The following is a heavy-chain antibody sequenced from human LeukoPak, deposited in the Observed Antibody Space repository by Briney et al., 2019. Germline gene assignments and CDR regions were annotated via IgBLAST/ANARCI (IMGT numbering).Heavy chain of an antibody. V-gene: IGHV4-61*01. CDR2: IYYSGST. CDR3: ARSTLIAVAGDY. CDR1: GGSISSGSYY. D-gene: IGHD6-19*01. Sequence: SQTLSLTCTVSGGSISSGSYYWSWIRQPPGKGLEWIGYIYYSGSTNYNPSLKSRVTISVDTSKNQFSLKLSSVTAADTAVYYCARSTLIAVAGDYWGQGTLVTVSS. J-gene: IGHJ4*02.